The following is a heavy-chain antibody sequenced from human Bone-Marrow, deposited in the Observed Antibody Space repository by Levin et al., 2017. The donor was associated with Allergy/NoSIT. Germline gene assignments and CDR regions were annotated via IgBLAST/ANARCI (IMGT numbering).Heavy chain of an antibody. V-gene: IGHV3-23*01. D-gene: IGHD1-26*01. CDR1: VFAFSNYA. CDR2: ISGSGHTT. CDR3: AEWLEGSHDKFDS. J-gene: IGHJ4*02. Sequence: GESLKISCTASVFAFSNYAMSWARQIPGKGLEWVSAISGSGHTTYYADSVKGRFTISRDNSRNTLYMQMNSLRADDTAVYYCAEWLEGSHDKFDSWGQGTLVTVSS.